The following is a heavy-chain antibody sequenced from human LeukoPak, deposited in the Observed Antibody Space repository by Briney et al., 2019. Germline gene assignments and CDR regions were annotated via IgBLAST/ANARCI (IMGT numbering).Heavy chain of an antibody. CDR1: GFTFSDYW. D-gene: IGHD1-7*01. Sequence: GGSLRLSCAASGFTFSDYWMSWVRQAPGKGLEWVCQIKEDGSEKYYADSVKGRFTISRDNARNSVYLQMNSLRAEDTAVYYCARDSPGTTFDHWGQGTLVTVSS. J-gene: IGHJ5*02. CDR3: ARDSPGTTFDH. V-gene: IGHV3-7*01. CDR2: IKEDGSEK.